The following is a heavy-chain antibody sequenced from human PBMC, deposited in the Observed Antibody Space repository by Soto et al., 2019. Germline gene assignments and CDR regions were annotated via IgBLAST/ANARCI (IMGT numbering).Heavy chain of an antibody. D-gene: IGHD3-22*01. V-gene: IGHV4-4*07. Sequence: KPSETLSLTCTVSGGSISSYYWSWIRQPAGKGLEWIGRIYTSGSTNYNPSLKSRVTMSVDTSKNQFSLKLSSVTAADTAVYYCAREYDSSGYLAYPVAFDIWGQGTMVTVSS. CDR3: AREYDSSGYLAYPVAFDI. CDR2: IYTSGST. J-gene: IGHJ3*02. CDR1: GGSISSYY.